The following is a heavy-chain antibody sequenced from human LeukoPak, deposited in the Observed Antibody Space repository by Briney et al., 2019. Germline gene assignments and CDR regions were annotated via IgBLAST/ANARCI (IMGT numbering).Heavy chain of an antibody. CDR3: ARAYRSVLPSED. V-gene: IGHV3-23*01. CDR1: TFTFSSYA. J-gene: IGHJ4*02. Sequence: PGGSLRLSCAASTFTFSSYAMSWVRQAPGKGLEWVSAISAGADSTYSADSVKGRFTISRDTAKNSLFLQMNSLRAEDTAVYYCARAYRSVLPSEDWGQGTLVTVSS. CDR2: ISAGADST. D-gene: IGHD3-16*02.